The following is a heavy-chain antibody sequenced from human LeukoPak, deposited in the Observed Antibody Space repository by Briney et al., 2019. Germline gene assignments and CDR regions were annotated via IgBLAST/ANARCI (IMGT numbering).Heavy chain of an antibody. J-gene: IGHJ4*02. CDR2: ISSSSSTI. V-gene: IGHV3-48*04. D-gene: IGHD3-10*01. Sequence: PGGSLRLSCAASGFTFSSYSMNWVRQAPGKGLEWVSYISSSSSTIYYADSVKGRFTISRDNAKNSLYLQMNSLRAEDTAVYYCARDRNLWFGESLLDYWGQGTLVTVSS. CDR1: GFTFSSYS. CDR3: ARDRNLWFGESLLDY.